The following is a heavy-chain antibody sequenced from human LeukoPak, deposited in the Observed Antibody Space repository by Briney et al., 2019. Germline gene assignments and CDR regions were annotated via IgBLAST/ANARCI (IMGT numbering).Heavy chain of an antibody. D-gene: IGHD3-10*01. CDR3: ARRTVRGVIKY. CDR2: IIHSGST. CDR1: GGSFSGYY. Sequence: SETLSLICAVYGGSFSGYYWTWIRQPPGKGLEWIGEIIHSGSTNYNPSLKSRVTISVDTSKNQFSLKLSSVTAADTAVYYCARRTVRGVIKYWDQGSLVTVSS. J-gene: IGHJ4*02. V-gene: IGHV4-34*12.